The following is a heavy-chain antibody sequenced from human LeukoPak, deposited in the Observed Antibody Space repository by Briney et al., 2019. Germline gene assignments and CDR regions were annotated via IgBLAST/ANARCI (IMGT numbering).Heavy chain of an antibody. CDR3: ARGGYSYGRYYFDY. J-gene: IGHJ4*02. D-gene: IGHD5-18*01. V-gene: IGHV1-18*01. CDR1: GYTFTSYA. CDR2: ISAYNGNT. Sequence: ASVKVSCKASGYTFTSYAISWVRQAPGQGLEWMGWISAYNGNTNYAQNLQGRVTMTTDTSTSTAYMELRSLRSDDTAVYYCARGGYSYGRYYFDYWGQGTLVTVSS.